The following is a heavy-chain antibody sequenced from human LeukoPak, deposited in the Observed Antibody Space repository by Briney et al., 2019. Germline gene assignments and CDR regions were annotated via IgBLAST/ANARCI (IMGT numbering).Heavy chain of an antibody. CDR3: ASLARDY. V-gene: IGHV3-53*01. CDR2: IHNDGST. CDR1: GFIVSNTY. Sequence: PGGSLRLSCAASGFIVSNTYMTWVRQAPGKGLEWVSVIHNDGSTYYADSVKGRFTVSRDNSKNMLFLRMNSLRVEDTAVYFCASLARDYWGKATLVSVSS. J-gene: IGHJ4*01. D-gene: IGHD3-3*02.